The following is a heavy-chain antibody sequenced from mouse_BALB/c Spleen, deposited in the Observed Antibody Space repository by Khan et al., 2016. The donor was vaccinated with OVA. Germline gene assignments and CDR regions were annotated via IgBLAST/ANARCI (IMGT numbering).Heavy chain of an antibody. CDR1: GFTFSTYG. D-gene: IGHD1-1*01. CDR2: VSTGGGYT. V-gene: IGHV5-6*01. Sequence: EVELVESGGDLVKPGGSLKLSCAASGFTFSTYGMSWVRPPPDKRLEWVATVSTGGGYTYYPDSVKGRFTISRDNAKNTLYLQMSGLKSEDTAMFYCTRLAYYYDSEGFDYWGQGTLVTVSA. CDR3: TRLAYYYDSEGFDY. J-gene: IGHJ3*01.